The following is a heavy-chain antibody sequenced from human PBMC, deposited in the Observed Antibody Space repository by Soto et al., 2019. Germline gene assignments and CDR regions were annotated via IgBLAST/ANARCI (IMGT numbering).Heavy chain of an antibody. Sequence: QVQLMQSGAEVTKPGASVTLSCKTSGYAFMSYGLSWVRLAPGQGLEWMGWTVAGSGNRIYAQKFQDRINMNIDTSTNTGYMELRRLRSDDSALYFCTRVAGYGSDSRHFDTWGQGTLVTVSS. CDR3: TRVAGYGSDSRHFDT. D-gene: IGHD3-10*01. V-gene: IGHV1-18*01. CDR2: TVAGSGNR. J-gene: IGHJ4*02. CDR1: GYAFMSYG.